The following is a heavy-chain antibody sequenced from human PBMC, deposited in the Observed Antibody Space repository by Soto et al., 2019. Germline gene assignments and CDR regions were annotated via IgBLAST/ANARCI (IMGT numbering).Heavy chain of an antibody. V-gene: IGHV3-23*01. CDR3: VKSPWRTYYTYSDY. D-gene: IGHD3-22*01. J-gene: IGHJ4*02. CDR1: GFTFSSSA. Sequence: GGSLRLSCAASGFTFSSSALGWVRQAPGKGLEWVSSIIGNGDSPFYVDSVKGRFTVSTDSSKSTLFLQMDRLRVEDTAVYYCVKSPWRTYYTYSDYWGQGTLVTVSS. CDR2: IIGNGDSP.